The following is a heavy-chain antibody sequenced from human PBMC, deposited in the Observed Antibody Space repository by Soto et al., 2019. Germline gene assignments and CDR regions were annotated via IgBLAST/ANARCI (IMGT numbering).Heavy chain of an antibody. CDR2: ISGSGGST. V-gene: IGHV3-23*01. D-gene: IGHD1-26*01. J-gene: IGHJ6*02. CDR1: GFTFSSYA. CDR3: AKDPEVGATTFSYYYYYDMDV. Sequence: GGSLRLSCAASGFTFSSYAMSWVRQAPGKGLEWVSAISGSGGSTYYADSVKGRFTISRDNSKNTLYLQMNSLRAEDTAVYYCAKDPEVGATTFSYYYYYDMDVWGQGTTVTVSS.